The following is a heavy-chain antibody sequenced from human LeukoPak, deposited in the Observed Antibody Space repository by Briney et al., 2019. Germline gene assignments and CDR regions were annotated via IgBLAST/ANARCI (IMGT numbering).Heavy chain of an antibody. CDR3: AADVSNHYGMDV. CDR2: IIPIFGTA. Sequence: SVKVSCKASGGTFSSYAISWVRQAPGQGLEWMGGIIPIFGTANYAQKFQERVTITRDMSTSTAYMELSSLRSEDTAVYYCAADVSNHYGMDVWGQGTTVTVSS. V-gene: IGHV1-69*05. J-gene: IGHJ6*02. CDR1: GGTFSSYA. D-gene: IGHD4-11*01.